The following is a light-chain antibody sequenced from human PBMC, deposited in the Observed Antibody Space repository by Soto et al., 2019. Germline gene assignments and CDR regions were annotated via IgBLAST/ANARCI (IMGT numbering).Light chain of an antibody. Sequence: ELGLTQSPGTLSLSPGERATLSCRASQSVSNRYLAWYQQKPGQAPRLLIYGASSRASGIPDRFSGSGSGTDFTLTISRLEPEDFAVYYCQQYGSSPFTFGPGTKVDIK. CDR2: GAS. V-gene: IGKV3-20*01. CDR1: QSVSNRY. CDR3: QQYGSSPFT. J-gene: IGKJ3*01.